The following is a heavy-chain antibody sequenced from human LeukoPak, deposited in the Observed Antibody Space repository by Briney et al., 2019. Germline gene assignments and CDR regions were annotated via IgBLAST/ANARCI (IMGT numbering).Heavy chain of an antibody. CDR1: GFTFSSYS. J-gene: IGHJ4*02. Sequence: TGGSLRFSCAASGFTFSSYSMNWVRQAPGKGLEWVSYISSSGSSIYYADSVKGRFTISRDNAKDSLYLQMNSLRAEDTAVYYCARDPGSGYEEHFDYWGQGTLVTVSS. CDR3: ARDPGSGYEEHFDY. V-gene: IGHV3-48*04. D-gene: IGHD5-12*01. CDR2: ISSSGSSI.